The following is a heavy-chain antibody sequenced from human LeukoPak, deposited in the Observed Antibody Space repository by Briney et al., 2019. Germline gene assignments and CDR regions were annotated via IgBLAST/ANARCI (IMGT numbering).Heavy chain of an antibody. CDR2: INPNSGGT. CDR3: ATDVTSGYLADY. J-gene: IGHJ4*02. CDR1: GYTLTGDY. V-gene: IGHV1-2*02. Sequence: ASVKVSCKASGYTLTGDYMRWVRQAPGQGLEWMGWINPNSGGTNYAQKFQGRVTMTRDTSISTAYMELSRLGSDDTAVYNCATDVTSGYLADYWGQGTLVTVSS. D-gene: IGHD3-3*01.